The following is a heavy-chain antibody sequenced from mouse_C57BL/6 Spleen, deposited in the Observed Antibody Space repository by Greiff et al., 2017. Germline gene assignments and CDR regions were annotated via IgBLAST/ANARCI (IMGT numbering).Heavy chain of an antibody. CDR2: INPNNGGT. CDR3: AREGDYGNWYFDV. V-gene: IGHV1-26*01. D-gene: IGHD2-1*01. Sequence: VQLQQSGPELVKPGASVEISCKASGYTFTDYYMNWVKQSHGKSLEWIGDINPNNGGTSYNQKFKGKATLTVDKSSSTAYMELRSLTSEDSAVYYCAREGDYGNWYFDVWGTGTTVTVSS. CDR1: GYTFTDYY. J-gene: IGHJ1*03.